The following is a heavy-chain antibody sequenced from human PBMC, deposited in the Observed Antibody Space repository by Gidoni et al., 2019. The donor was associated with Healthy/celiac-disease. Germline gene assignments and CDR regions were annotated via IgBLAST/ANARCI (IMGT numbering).Heavy chain of an antibody. V-gene: IGHV3-48*03. CDR3: ARDRMGHYYGSGSYWANYYFDY. CDR2: ISSSGSTI. J-gene: IGHJ4*02. D-gene: IGHD3-10*01. CDR1: GFTFSSYE. Sequence: LSCAASGFTFSSYEMNWVRPAPGKGLEWVSYISSSGSTIYDADSVKGRFTISRANAKNSLYLQMNILRAEDTAVSYCARDRMGHYYGSGSYWANYYFDYWGQGTLVTVSS.